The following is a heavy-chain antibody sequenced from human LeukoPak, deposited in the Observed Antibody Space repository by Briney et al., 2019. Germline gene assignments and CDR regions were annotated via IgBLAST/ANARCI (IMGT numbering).Heavy chain of an antibody. D-gene: IGHD1-1*01. V-gene: IGHV4-59*12. J-gene: IGHJ4*02. CDR3: ARRVGKYPTYYFDY. CDR2: IYDSGST. Sequence: SETLSLTCTVSGGSISSNYWSWIRQPPGKGLEWIGYIYDSGSTNYNPALKSRITLSVDTSKNQFSLRLSSVTAADTAVYYCARRVGKYPTYYFDYWGQGTLVTVSS. CDR1: GGSISSNY.